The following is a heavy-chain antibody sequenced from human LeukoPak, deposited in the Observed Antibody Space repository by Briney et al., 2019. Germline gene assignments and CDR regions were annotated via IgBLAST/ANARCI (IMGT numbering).Heavy chain of an antibody. CDR2: INSDGSST. J-gene: IGHJ4*02. CDR3: ARGSHCSSTSCYIYSSSSCDY. CDR1: GFTFSSYW. Sequence: GRSLRLSCAASGFTFSSYWMHWVRQAPGRGLVWVSRINSDGSSTSYADSVKGRFTISRDNAKNTLYLQMNSLRAEDTAVYYCARGSHCSSTSCYIYSSSSCDYWGQGTLVTVSS. D-gene: IGHD2-2*02. V-gene: IGHV3-74*01.